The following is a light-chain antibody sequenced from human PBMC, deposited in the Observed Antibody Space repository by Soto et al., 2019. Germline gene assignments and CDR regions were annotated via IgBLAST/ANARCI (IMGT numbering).Light chain of an antibody. CDR2: DVS. CDR3: SSYTASSTYV. J-gene: IGLJ1*01. V-gene: IGLV2-14*03. CDR1: SSDVGGYNY. Sequence: QSVLTQPASVSGSPGQSITISCTGTSSDVGGYNYVSWYQHHPGKAPKLMIFDVSNRPSGVSNRFSGSKSGNTASLTISGLQAEDEPDYYCSSYTASSTYVFGTGTKLTVL.